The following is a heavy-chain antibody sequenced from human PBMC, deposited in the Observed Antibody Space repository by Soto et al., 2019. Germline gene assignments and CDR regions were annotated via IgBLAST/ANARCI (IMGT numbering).Heavy chain of an antibody. D-gene: IGHD3-9*01. Sequence: QVQLQESSPGLVKPSETLSLTCTVSGGSISSYYWSWIRQPPGKVLEWIGYMYYSGSTNYNPSLKRRVTISVDTSKNQFSLKLSSVTAADTAVYYCARGGRHYDILTGYRTYYYYYGMDVWGQGTTVTVSS. CDR3: ARGGRHYDILTGYRTYYYYYGMDV. CDR1: GGSISSYY. J-gene: IGHJ6*02. CDR2: MYYSGST. V-gene: IGHV4-59*01.